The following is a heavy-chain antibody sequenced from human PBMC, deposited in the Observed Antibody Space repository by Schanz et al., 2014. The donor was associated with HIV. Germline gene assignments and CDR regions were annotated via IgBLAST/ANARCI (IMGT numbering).Heavy chain of an antibody. CDR1: GFNFDDYV. CDR2: ISWNNLNL. J-gene: IGHJ4*02. Sequence: EVQLVESGGGLVQPGRSLRLSCTGSGFNFDDYVMYWVRQAPGKGLEWVSGISWNNLNLAYADSVKGRFTISRDNAKNSLYLQMNSLRAEDTAVYYCARGGLRWHPEWLDYWGQGTLVTVSS. CDR3: ARGGLRWHPEWLDY. V-gene: IGHV3-9*01. D-gene: IGHD4-17*01.